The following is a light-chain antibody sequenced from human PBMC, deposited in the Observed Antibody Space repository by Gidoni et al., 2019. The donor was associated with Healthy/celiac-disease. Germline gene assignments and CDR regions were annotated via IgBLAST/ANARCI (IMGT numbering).Light chain of an antibody. Sequence: IHLTQSPSTLSASVGDRVTITCRASQSISSWLAWYQQKPGKAPKLLIYKASSLESGVPSRFSGSGSGTEFTLTISSLQPDDFATYYCQKYNSYPLTFGGGTKVEIK. J-gene: IGKJ4*01. CDR2: KAS. CDR3: QKYNSYPLT. CDR1: QSISSW. V-gene: IGKV1-5*03.